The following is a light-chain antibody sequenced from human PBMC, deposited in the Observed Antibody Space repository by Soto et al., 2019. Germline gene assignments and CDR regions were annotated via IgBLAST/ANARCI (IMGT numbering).Light chain of an antibody. J-gene: IGKJ5*01. V-gene: IGKV3-15*01. CDR2: GAS. CDR3: HSRA. Sequence: EIVMTQSPATLSVSPGERVTLSCRARQSVGSNLAWYQQKPGQAPRLLIYGASTRATGIPARFSGSGSGTEFTLTISRLQPDDFATYFCHSRAFGQGTRLEIK. CDR1: QSVGSN.